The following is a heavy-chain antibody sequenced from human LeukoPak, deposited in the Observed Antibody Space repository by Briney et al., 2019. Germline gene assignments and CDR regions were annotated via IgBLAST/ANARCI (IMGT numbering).Heavy chain of an antibody. J-gene: IGHJ4*02. CDR3: ARDGVDRTFDY. V-gene: IGHV1-18*01. CDR2: ISAYNGNT. Sequence: ASVKVSCKASGYTFTSYGISWVRQAPGQGLEWMGWISAYNGNTNYAQKFQGRVTITADKSTSTAYMELSSLRSEDTAVYYCARDGVDRTFDYWGQGTLVTVSS. CDR1: GYTFTSYG.